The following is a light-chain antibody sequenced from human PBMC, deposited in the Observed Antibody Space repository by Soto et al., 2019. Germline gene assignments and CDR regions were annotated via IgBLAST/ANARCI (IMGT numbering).Light chain of an antibody. Sequence: QSALTQPASVSGSPGQSITISCTGTSSDVGDYNYVSWYQQYPGKAPKLMIYEVSNRPSGVSNRFSGSKSGNTASLTISGLQAGDEADYYCSSYTSSSILVFGTGTKVTVL. CDR1: SSDVGDYNY. CDR2: EVS. V-gene: IGLV2-14*01. CDR3: SSYTSSSILV. J-gene: IGLJ1*01.